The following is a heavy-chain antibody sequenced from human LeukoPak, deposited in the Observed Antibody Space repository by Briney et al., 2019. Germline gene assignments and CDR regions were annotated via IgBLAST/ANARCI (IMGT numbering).Heavy chain of an antibody. CDR1: GYTFSSYA. D-gene: IGHD1-1*01. Sequence: ASVKVSCKASGYTFSSYAMNWVRQAPGQGLQWMGWINTNTGNPTNAQGFTERFVFSLDTSVSTAYLQISSLKAEDTAVYYCARGMELVYWSQGTLVTVSS. CDR3: ARGMELVY. V-gene: IGHV7-4-1*02. CDR2: INTNTGNP. J-gene: IGHJ4*02.